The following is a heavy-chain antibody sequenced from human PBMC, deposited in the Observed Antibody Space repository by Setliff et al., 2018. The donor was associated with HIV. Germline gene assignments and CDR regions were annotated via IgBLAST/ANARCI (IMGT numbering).Heavy chain of an antibody. Sequence: PGGSLRLSCVAAGFTFSSYAMIWVRQAPGKGLEWVSLINTGSTGTYYADSVKGRFTISRDDSKKTLYLQMNSLRAEDTAVYYCTRGTSDFPGVDYWGQGTLVTVS. D-gene: IGHD2-2*01. CDR1: GFTFSSYA. J-gene: IGHJ4*02. CDR3: TRGTSDFPGVDY. V-gene: IGHV3-23*03. CDR2: INTGSTGT.